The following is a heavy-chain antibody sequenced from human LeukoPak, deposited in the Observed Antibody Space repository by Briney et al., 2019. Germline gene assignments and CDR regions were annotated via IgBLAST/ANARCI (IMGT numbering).Heavy chain of an antibody. Sequence: GGSLRLSCAASGFSFSSHAMSWVRQAPGKGLEWVAAISDNGVGSYYADAVKGRFTISRDNSKNTLYLQMNSLRAEDTAVYYCAREGKEFDYWGQGTLVTVSS. J-gene: IGHJ4*02. CDR1: GFSFSSHA. CDR3: AREGKEFDY. V-gene: IGHV3-23*01. CDR2: ISDNGVGS.